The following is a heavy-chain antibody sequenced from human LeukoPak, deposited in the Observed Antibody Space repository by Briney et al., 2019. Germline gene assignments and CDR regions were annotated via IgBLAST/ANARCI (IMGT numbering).Heavy chain of an antibody. CDR3: ARHYYGSGSYPLNDY. Sequence: ASVKVSCKAPGYTFTGYYMHWVRQAPGQGLEWMGRINPNSGGTNYAQKFQGRVTMTRDTSISTAYMELSRLRSDDTAVYYCARHYYGSGSYPLNDYWGQGTLVTVSS. D-gene: IGHD3-10*01. V-gene: IGHV1-2*06. J-gene: IGHJ4*02. CDR1: GYTFTGYY. CDR2: INPNSGGT.